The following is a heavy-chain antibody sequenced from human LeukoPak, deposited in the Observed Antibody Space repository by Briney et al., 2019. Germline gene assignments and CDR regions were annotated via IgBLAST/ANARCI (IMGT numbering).Heavy chain of an antibody. D-gene: IGHD3-22*01. CDR3: ARDTSSGYYYDAFDI. CDR1: GYSFTSFW. CDR2: IYPGDSDT. V-gene: IGHV5-51*01. J-gene: IGHJ3*02. Sequence: PGESLKISCKGSGYSFTSFWIGWVRQMPGKGLEWMGIIYPGDSDTRYSPSFQGQVTISADKSITTAYLQWSSLKASDTAMYYCARDTSSGYYYDAFDIWGQRTMLGDSS.